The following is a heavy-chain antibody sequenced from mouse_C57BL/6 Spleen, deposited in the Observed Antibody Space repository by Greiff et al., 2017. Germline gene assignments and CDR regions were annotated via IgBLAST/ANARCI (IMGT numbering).Heavy chain of an antibody. V-gene: IGHV3-6*01. CDR2: ISYDGSN. D-gene: IGHD2-3*01. CDR3: ARSDGYVDY. J-gene: IGHJ2*01. Sequence: EVKLMESGPGLVKPSQSLSLTCSVTGYSITSGYYWNWIRQFPGNKLEWMCYISYDGSNNYNPSLKNRISITRDTSKNQFFLKLNAVTTEVTATYYCARSDGYVDYWGQGTTLTVSS. CDR1: GYSITSGYY.